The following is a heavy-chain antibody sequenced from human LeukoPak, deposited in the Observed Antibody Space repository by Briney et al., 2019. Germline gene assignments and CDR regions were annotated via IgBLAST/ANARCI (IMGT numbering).Heavy chain of an antibody. J-gene: IGHJ4*02. CDR2: IYYSGST. D-gene: IGHD6-19*01. CDR1: GGSISSGDYY. CDR3: ARGVGYSRGSVRRPEDY. Sequence: SETLSLTCTVSGGSISSGDYYWSWIRQPPGKGLEWIGYIYYSGSTYYNPSLKSRVTISVDTSRNQFSLKLSSVTAADTAVYYCARGVGYSRGSVRRPEDYWGQGTLVTVSS. V-gene: IGHV4-30-4*08.